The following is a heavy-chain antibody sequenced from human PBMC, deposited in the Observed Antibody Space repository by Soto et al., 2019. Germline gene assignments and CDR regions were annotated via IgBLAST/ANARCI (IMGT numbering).Heavy chain of an antibody. V-gene: IGHV3-30-3*01. Sequence: QVQLVESGGGVVQPGRSLRLSCAASGFTFSSYAMHWVRQAPGKGLEWVAVISYAGSNKYYADSVKGRFTISRDNSKNTLYLRMNSLRAEDTAVYYCARDAGGDHDDFWRGYRNGMDVWGQWTTVTVSS. CDR1: GFTFSSYA. CDR2: ISYAGSNK. J-gene: IGHJ6*02. CDR3: ARDAGGDHDDFWRGYRNGMDV. D-gene: IGHD3-3*01.